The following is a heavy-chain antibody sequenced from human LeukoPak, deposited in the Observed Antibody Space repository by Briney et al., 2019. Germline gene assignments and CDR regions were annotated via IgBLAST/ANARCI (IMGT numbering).Heavy chain of an antibody. J-gene: IGHJ1*01. CDR3: AKRDLVRGALGC. CDR1: GFTFSSYG. D-gene: IGHD3-10*01. Sequence: GGSLRLSCLASGFTFSSYGMHWVRQAPGKGLEWVAFIQYDGRNKDYANSVKGRFTISRDGSKNTLYVQMNSLRAEDTAVYYCAKRDLVRGALGCWGQGTLVTVSS. V-gene: IGHV3-30*02. CDR2: IQYDGRNK.